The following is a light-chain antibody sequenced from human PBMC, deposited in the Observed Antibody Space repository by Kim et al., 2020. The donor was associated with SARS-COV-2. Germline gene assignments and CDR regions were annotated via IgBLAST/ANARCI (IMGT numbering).Light chain of an antibody. CDR1: QSGNSN. CDR2: GAS. CDR3: QQYNNWPPIT. J-gene: IGKJ5*01. Sequence: PGETATPTCTASQSGNSNLAWYQQKPGQAPTLLIYGASSRATGTPARFSGSGSGTELTLTISSLQAEEFALYYCQQYNNWPPITFGQGTRLEIK. V-gene: IGKV3-15*01.